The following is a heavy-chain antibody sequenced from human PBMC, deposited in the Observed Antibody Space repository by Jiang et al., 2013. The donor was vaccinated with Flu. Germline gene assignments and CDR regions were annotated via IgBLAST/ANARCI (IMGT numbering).Heavy chain of an antibody. Sequence: YGMHWVRQAPGKGWSGWQLYGMMELIKTNADSVKGRFTISRDNSKNTLYLQMNSLRAEDTAVYYCARDLGVVNYYQGLDVWGQGTTVTVSS. D-gene: IGHD3-3*01. CDR2: YGMMELI. V-gene: IGHV3-33*01. CDR3: ARDLGVVNYYQGLDV. CDR1: YG. J-gene: IGHJ6*02.